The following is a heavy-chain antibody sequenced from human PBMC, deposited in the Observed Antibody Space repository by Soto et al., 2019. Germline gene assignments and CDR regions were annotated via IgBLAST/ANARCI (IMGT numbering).Heavy chain of an antibody. J-gene: IGHJ6*03. D-gene: IGHD3-3*01. V-gene: IGHV3-11*01. CDR1: GFTFSDYY. CDR3: ARVRFSYYYYYMDV. CDR2: ISSSGSTI. Sequence: PGGSLRLSCAASGFTFSDYYMSWIRQAPGKGLEWVSYISSSGSTIYYADSVKGRFTISRDNAKNSLYLQMNSLRAEDTAVYYCARVRFSYYYYYMDVWGKGTTVTVSS.